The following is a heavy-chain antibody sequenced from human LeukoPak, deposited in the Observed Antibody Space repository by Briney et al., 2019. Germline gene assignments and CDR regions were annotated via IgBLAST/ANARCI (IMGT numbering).Heavy chain of an antibody. J-gene: IGHJ6*02. CDR2: IYYSGST. V-gene: IGHV4-59*01. Sequence: PSETLSLTCTVSGGSISSYYWSWIRQPPGKGLEWIGYIYYSGSTNYNPSLKSRVTISVDTSKNQFSLKLSSVTAADTAVYYCGRDNIAAAGRDYYYGMDVWGQGTTVTVSS. CDR3: GRDNIAAAGRDYYYGMDV. CDR1: GGSISSYY. D-gene: IGHD6-13*01.